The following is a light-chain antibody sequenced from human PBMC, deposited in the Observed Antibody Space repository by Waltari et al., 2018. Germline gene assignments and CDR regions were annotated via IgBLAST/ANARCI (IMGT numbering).Light chain of an antibody. Sequence: DIQMTQSPSTLSASVGDRVTITCLASQSISSWLAWYQQKPGKGPKVLIYDASTLESGVPSRFSGSGSGTEFTLTISSLQPDDFATYYCQQSASYWTFGQGTKVDIK. J-gene: IGKJ1*01. CDR2: DAS. V-gene: IGKV1-5*01. CDR3: QQSASYWT. CDR1: QSISSW.